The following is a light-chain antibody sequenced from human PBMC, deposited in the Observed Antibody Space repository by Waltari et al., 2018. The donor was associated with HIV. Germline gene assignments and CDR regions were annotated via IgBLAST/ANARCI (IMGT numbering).Light chain of an antibody. V-gene: IGLV2-8*01. Sequence: QSALTQPPSASGSPGQSVTISGPGTSRDVGGYNYVSWYQQHPGKAPKLLIYDVTKRPSGVPDRCSGSKSGNTASLTVSGLQADDAADYDCNSYAGNKKVVFGTGTKVTVL. J-gene: IGLJ1*01. CDR2: DVT. CDR1: SRDVGGYNY. CDR3: NSYAGNKKVV.